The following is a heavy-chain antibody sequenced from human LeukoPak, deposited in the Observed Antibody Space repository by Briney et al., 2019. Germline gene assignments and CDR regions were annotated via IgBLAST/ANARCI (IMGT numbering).Heavy chain of an antibody. CDR1: GFTFSGYS. Sequence: GGSLRLSCAASGFTFSGYSMNWVRQAPGKGLEWVSYISSSSSYIYYADSVKGRFTSSRDNTKNSLYLQINRLRAEDTAVYYRARGDGDGSGTSGYWGQGTLVTVSS. CDR3: ARGDGDGSGTSGY. J-gene: IGHJ4*02. D-gene: IGHD3-10*01. V-gene: IGHV3-21*01. CDR2: ISSSSSYI.